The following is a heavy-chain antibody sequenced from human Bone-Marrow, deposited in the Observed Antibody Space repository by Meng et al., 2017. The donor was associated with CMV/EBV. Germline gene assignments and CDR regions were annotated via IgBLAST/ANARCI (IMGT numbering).Heavy chain of an antibody. V-gene: IGHV3-11*04. CDR2: ISSSSNTI. D-gene: IGHD2-8*01. CDR3: ARDLYSHYDYGLDV. CDR1: GFTFSDYY. Sequence: GESLKISCAASGFTFSDYYMSWLRQAPGKGLEWVSYISSSSNTIYYADSVKGRFTISRDNAKISLYLQMNSMRAEDTAVYYCARDLYSHYDYGLDVWGQGTTVTVSS. J-gene: IGHJ6*01.